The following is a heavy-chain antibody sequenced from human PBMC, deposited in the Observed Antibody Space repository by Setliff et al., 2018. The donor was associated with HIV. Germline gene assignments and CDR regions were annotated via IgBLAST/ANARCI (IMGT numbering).Heavy chain of an antibody. J-gene: IGHJ3*02. Sequence: SETLSLTCTVSGGSIWNYYWSWIRQPPGKGLEWIGTIYYSGSTYYNPSLKSRVTISTDTSKNQFSLKVRSVTAADTAVYYCARPRLRGSGAFDIWGQGTTVTVSS. CDR3: ARPRLRGSGAFDI. V-gene: IGHV4-39*01. CDR2: IYYSGST. D-gene: IGHD2-21*01. CDR1: GGSIWNYY.